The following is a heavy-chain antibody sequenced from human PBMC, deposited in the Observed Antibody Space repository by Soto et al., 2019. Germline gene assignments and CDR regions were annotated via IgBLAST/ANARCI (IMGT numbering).Heavy chain of an antibody. Sequence: GGSLRLSCAASGFTFSSYSMNWVRQAPGKGLEWVSSISSSSSYIYYADSVKGRFTISRDNAKNSLYLQTNSLRDEDTAVYYCARGIAAAGPHYFDYWGQGTLVTVSS. J-gene: IGHJ4*02. V-gene: IGHV3-21*01. CDR3: ARGIAAAGPHYFDY. D-gene: IGHD6-13*01. CDR1: GFTFSSYS. CDR2: ISSSSSYI.